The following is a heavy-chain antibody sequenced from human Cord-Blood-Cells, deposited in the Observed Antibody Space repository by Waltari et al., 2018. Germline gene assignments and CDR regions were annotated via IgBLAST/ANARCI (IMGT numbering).Heavy chain of an antibody. J-gene: IGHJ5*02. D-gene: IGHD3-16*02. V-gene: IGHV3-21*01. Sequence: GFTFSRYSMNWVRQAPGKGLEWVSSISSSSSYIYYADSVKGRFTISRDNAKNSLYLQMNSLRAEDTAVYYCARASYDYVWGSYRSGNWFDPWGQGTLVTVSS. CDR3: ARASYDYVWGSYRSGNWFDP. CDR1: GFTFSRYS. CDR2: ISSSSSYI.